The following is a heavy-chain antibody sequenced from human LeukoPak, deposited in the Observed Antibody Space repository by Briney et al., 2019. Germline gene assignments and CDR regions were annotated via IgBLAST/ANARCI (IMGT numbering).Heavy chain of an antibody. CDR3: AKDRDCTNGVCYFDY. CDR2: INNSGGST. Sequence: GGSLRLSCAASGFTFNNYGMSWVRQAPGKGLEWVSTINNSGGSTYHADSVKGRFTISRDNSKNTLYLQMNSLRAEDTAVYYCAKDRDCTNGVCYFDYWGQGTLVTVSS. D-gene: IGHD2-8*01. J-gene: IGHJ4*02. V-gene: IGHV3-23*01. CDR1: GFTFNNYG.